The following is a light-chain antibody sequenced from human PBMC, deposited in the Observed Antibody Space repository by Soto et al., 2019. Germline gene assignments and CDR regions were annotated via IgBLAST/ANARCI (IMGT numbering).Light chain of an antibody. CDR2: GAS. V-gene: IGKV3-15*01. J-gene: IGKJ3*01. CDR1: QSINTN. CDR3: QQYHHWPPKVT. Sequence: DIVMTQSPATLSVSPGERATLSCRASQSINTNLAWYQQKPGQAPRLLIYGASTRATVIPTRVSGSGSGTEFTRTISGLQADDFAVYYCQQYHHWPPKVTFGPGTRVDI.